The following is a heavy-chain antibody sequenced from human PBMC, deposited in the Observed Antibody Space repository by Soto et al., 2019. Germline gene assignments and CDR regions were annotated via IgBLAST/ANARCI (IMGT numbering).Heavy chain of an antibody. J-gene: IGHJ4*02. D-gene: IGHD2-15*01. Sequence: GGSLRLSCAASGFTFTSYATGWVRQAPGKGLEWVSVISSGGSTYYADSVRGRFTISRDNSKDTLSLQMNSLRAEDAAVYYCAKRRGAGGHFDYWGQGALVTVSS. CDR3: AKRRGAGGHFDY. CDR1: GFTFTSYA. V-gene: IGHV3-23*01. CDR2: ISSGGST.